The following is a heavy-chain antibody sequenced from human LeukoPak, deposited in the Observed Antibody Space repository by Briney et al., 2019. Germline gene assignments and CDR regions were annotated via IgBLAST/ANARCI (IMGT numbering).Heavy chain of an antibody. CDR1: GFTFSSYS. CDR2: CCGST. CDR3: SIRPSGYHNT. D-gene: IGHD5-12*01. V-gene: IGHV3-66*01. J-gene: IGHJ4*02. Sequence: GGSLRLSCAASGFTFSSYSMNWVREAPGKGLEWVSLCCGSTYYADSVKGRCTISRHNSENTLYLHMTSLRADGTAVYYWSIRPSGYHNTGGQGTLVTVSS.